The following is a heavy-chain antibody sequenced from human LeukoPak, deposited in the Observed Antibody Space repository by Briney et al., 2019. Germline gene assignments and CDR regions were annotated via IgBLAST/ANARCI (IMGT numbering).Heavy chain of an antibody. V-gene: IGHV5-51*01. CDR3: ARVRPQDAFDI. Sequence: GESLKISCKGSGYSFTNYWIGWVRQMPGKGLEWMGIIYPGDSDTRYGPSFQGQVTISADKSINSAFLQWSSLKASDSAMYFCARVRPQDAFDIWGQGTLVTVSS. CDR1: GYSFTNYW. CDR2: IYPGDSDT. J-gene: IGHJ3*02.